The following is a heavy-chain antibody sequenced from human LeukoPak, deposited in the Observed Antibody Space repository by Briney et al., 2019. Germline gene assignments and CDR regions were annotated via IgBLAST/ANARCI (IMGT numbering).Heavy chain of an antibody. CDR3: ARSPLDYGEDYYYYYYMDV. CDR2: ISGSGGNT. CDR1: GFIFGSYV. D-gene: IGHD4-17*01. Sequence: GGSLRLSCDASGFIFGSYVMTWVRQAPGRGLEWVSGISGSGGNTYYADSVKGRFTISRDNSKNTLYLQMNSLRAEDTAVYYCARSPLDYGEDYYYYYYMDVWGKGTTVTVSS. V-gene: IGHV3-23*01. J-gene: IGHJ6*03.